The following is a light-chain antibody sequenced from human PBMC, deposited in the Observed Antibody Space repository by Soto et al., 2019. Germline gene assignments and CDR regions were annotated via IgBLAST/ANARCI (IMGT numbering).Light chain of an antibody. CDR1: QTLDNY. CDR2: DAS. Sequence: EIVFTQSPATLSFSPVERAILSFRASQTLDNYLDWYQQRPGQAPRLLIYDASNRATDIPARFSGSGSGTDFTLTISSLEPEDFAVYYCQQRFTWLTFGGGTKVDIK. J-gene: IGKJ4*01. V-gene: IGKV3-11*01. CDR3: QQRFTWLT.